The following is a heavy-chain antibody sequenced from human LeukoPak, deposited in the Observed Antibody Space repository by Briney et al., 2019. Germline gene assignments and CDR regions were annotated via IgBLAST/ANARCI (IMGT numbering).Heavy chain of an antibody. CDR1: GDSISSYY. Sequence: SETLSLSCTVSGDSISSYYCSWIRQPPGKGLEWIGYIYYSGTTNYNPSLKSRVTIAVDTSKNQFSLKLSSVTAADTAVYYCARHSSLAHFDHWGQGSLVTVSS. J-gene: IGHJ4*02. CDR2: IYYSGTT. CDR3: ARHSSLAHFDH. V-gene: IGHV4-59*01. D-gene: IGHD5-12*01.